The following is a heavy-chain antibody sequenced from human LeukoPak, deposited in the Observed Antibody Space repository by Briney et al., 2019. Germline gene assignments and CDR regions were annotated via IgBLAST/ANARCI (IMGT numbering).Heavy chain of an antibody. Sequence: ASVKVSCKASGYTFTGYYMHWVRQAPGQGLEWMGWINPNSGNTGYAQKFQGRVTMTRNTSISTAYMELSSLRSEDTAVYYCARGMGKYCSSTSCYTVYWGQGTLVTVSS. V-gene: IGHV1-8*02. CDR3: ARGMGKYCSSTSCYTVY. J-gene: IGHJ4*02. CDR2: INPNSGNT. D-gene: IGHD2-2*02. CDR1: GYTFTGYY.